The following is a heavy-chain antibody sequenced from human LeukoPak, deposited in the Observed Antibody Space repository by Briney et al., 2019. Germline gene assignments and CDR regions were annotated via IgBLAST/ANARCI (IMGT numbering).Heavy chain of an antibody. Sequence: PGGSLRLSCAASGFTFGNAWMSWVRQAPGKGLEWVGRIKSKTDGGTTDYAAPVKGRFTISRDDSKNTLYLQMNSLKTEDTAVYYCTTAAPGPYYDSSDIDYWGQGTLVTVSS. CDR2: IKSKTDGGTT. V-gene: IGHV3-15*01. CDR1: GFTFGNAW. D-gene: IGHD3-22*01. J-gene: IGHJ4*02. CDR3: TTAAPGPYYDSSDIDY.